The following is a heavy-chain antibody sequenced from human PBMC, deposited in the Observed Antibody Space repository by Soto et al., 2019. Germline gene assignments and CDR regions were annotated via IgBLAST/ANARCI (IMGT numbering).Heavy chain of an antibody. CDR2: IIPILGIA. V-gene: IGHV1-69*02. CDR1: GGTFSSYT. D-gene: IGHD5-12*01. J-gene: IGHJ4*02. CDR3: ASVLRQGALGSKWFDY. Sequence: QVQLVQSGAEVKKPGSSVKVSCKASGGTFSSYTISWVRQAPGQGLEWMGRIIPILGIANYAQKFQGRVTITADKSTSTAYMELSSLRSEDTALYYCASVLRQGALGSKWFDYWGQGTLVTVSS.